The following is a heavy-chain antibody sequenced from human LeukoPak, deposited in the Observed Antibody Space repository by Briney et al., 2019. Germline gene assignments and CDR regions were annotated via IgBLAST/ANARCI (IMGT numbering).Heavy chain of an antibody. D-gene: IGHD1-14*01. J-gene: IGHJ6*03. Sequence: SRDNAKNSLYLQMNSLRAEDTAVYYCARDRVAGGYYMDVWGKGTTVTVSS. V-gene: IGHV3-48*01. CDR3: ARDRVAGGYYMDV.